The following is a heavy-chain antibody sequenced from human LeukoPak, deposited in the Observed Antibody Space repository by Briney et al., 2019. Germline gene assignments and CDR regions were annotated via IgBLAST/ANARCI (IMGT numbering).Heavy chain of an antibody. J-gene: IGHJ4*02. CDR3: ASGRDGYNDY. D-gene: IGHD5-24*01. CDR1: GGSFSGYY. V-gene: IGHV4-34*01. CDR2: INHSGST. Sequence: SETLSLTCAVYGGSFSGYYWSWIRQPPGKGLEWIGEINHSGSTNYNPSLKSRVTISVDTSKNQFSLKLSSVTAADTAVYYCASGRDGYNDYWGQGTLVTGSS.